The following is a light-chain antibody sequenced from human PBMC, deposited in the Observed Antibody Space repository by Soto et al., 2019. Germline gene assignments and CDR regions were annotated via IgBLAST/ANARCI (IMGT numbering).Light chain of an antibody. CDR2: DNN. J-gene: IGLJ2*01. Sequence: SVLTQPPSVSAAPGQKVTISCSGSSSKIGNNYVSWYQQLPGTAPKLLIYDNNKRPSGIPDRFSGSKSGTSATLGITGLQTGDEADYYCGTWDSSLSAVVFGGGTKLTVL. V-gene: IGLV1-51*01. CDR1: SSKIGNNY. CDR3: GTWDSSLSAVV.